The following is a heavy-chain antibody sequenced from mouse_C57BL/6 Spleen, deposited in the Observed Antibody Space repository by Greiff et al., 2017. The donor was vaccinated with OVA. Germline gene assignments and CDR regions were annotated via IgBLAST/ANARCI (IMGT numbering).Heavy chain of an antibody. V-gene: IGHV1-82*01. CDR2: IYPGDGDT. CDR1: GYAFSSSW. J-gene: IGHJ2*01. Sequence: VQLQQSGPELVKPGASVKISCKASGYAFSSSWMNWVKQRPGKGLEWIGRIYPGDGDTNYNGKFKGKATLTADKSSSTAYMQLSSLTSEDSAVYFCARYYDGYYEGYFDYWGQGTTLTVSS. CDR3: ARYYDGYYEGYFDY. D-gene: IGHD2-3*01.